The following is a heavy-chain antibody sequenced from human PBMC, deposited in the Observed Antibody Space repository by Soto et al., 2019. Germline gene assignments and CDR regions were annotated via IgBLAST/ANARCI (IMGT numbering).Heavy chain of an antibody. J-gene: IGHJ5*02. D-gene: IGHD5-18*01. CDR1: GHSVASNSAA. Sequence: PTLSLPCAISGHSVASNSAAWNCSRQSPSRGLEWLGRTYYRSKWYNDYAVSVKSRITINPDTSKNQFSLQLNSVTPEDTAVYYCARDSNSYGRRFDPWGQGTRGTVSS. V-gene: IGHV6-1*01. CDR3: ARDSNSYGRRFDP. CDR2: TYYRSKWYN.